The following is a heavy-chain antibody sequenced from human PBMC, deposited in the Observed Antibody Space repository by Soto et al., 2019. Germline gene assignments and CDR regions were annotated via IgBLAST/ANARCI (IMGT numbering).Heavy chain of an antibody. D-gene: IGHD2-15*01. J-gene: IGHJ4*02. CDR1: GDTLTTDG. V-gene: IGHV1-69*06. CDR2: IIPIFDKT. Sequence: GASVKVSCKASGDTLTTDGIGWVRQAPGQGLEWMGGIIPIFDKTYYSEKFQDRVTITADKSTSTAYMELSGLRSDDTAVYYCARVPPGYCSGGTCFWYYFDYWGQGTRVTVSS. CDR3: ARVPPGYCSGGTCFWYYFDY.